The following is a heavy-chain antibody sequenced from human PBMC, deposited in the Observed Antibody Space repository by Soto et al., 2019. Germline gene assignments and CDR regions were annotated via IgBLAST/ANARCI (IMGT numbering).Heavy chain of an antibody. CDR3: ARAALFGYDY. V-gene: IGHV3-48*02. CDR1: GFTFSSFA. J-gene: IGHJ4*02. CDR2: IGSSGSDI. D-gene: IGHD3-10*02. Sequence: GESLKISCAASGFTFSSFAMSWVRQAPGKGLEWLSYIGSSGSDIYYADSVKGRFTISRDNAKNSLYLQMNGLRDEDTAVYYCARAALFGYDYWGQGTLVTVSS.